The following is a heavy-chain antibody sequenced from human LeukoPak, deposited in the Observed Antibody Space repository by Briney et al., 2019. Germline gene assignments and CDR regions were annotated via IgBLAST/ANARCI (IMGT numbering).Heavy chain of an antibody. V-gene: IGHV1-69*05. CDR1: GGTFSSYA. CDR2: IIPIFGTA. J-gene: IGHJ5*02. CDR3: ARPGDFSSSWGGVWFDP. D-gene: IGHD6-6*01. Sequence: GASVKVSCKASGGTFSSYAISWVRQAPGQGLEWMGGIIPIFGTANYAQKFQGRVTITTDESTSTAYMELSSLRSEDTAVYYCARPGDFSSSWGGVWFDPWGQGTLVTVSS.